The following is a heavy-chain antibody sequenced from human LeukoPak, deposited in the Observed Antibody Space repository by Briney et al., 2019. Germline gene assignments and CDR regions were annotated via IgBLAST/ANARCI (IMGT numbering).Heavy chain of an antibody. CDR2: VPGSGGGT. CDR3: AKGAASALVDWFDP. V-gene: IGHV3-23*01. J-gene: IGHJ5*02. Sequence: GGSLRLYCAASEFIFSNYAMMWVRLAPGKGLEWVSSVPGSGGGTFYADSVKGRFTISRDNSQNTLYLQMNSLGAEDTAVYYCAKGAASALVDWFDPWGQGTLVTVSS. D-gene: IGHD6-25*01. CDR1: EFIFSNYA.